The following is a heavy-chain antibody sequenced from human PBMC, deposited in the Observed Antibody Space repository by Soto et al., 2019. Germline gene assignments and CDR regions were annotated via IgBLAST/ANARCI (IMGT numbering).Heavy chain of an antibody. CDR2: ISYDGSNK. CDR1: GFTFSSYG. D-gene: IGHD3-10*01. CDR3: AKDADGSGSYFGY. J-gene: IGHJ4*02. Sequence: QVQLVESGGGVVQPGRSLRLSCAASGFTFSSYGMHWVRQAPGKGLEWVAVISYDGSNKYYADSVKGRFTISRDNSKNTLYLQMNSLRAEDTAVYYCAKDADGSGSYFGYWGQGTLVTVSS. V-gene: IGHV3-30*18.